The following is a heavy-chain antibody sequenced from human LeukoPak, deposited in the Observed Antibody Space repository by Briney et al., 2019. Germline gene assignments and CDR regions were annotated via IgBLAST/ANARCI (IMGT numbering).Heavy chain of an antibody. CDR3: WRDGNDFWSGYYGGLFDY. CDR2: IKQDGSEK. V-gene: IGHV3-7*01. D-gene: IGHD3-3*01. Sequence: PGGSLRLSCAASGFTFSSYWMSWVRQAPGKGLEWVANIKQDGSEKYYVDSVKGRFTISRDNAKNSLYLQMNSLRAEDTAGYYCWRDGNDFWSGYYGGLFDYWGQGTRVTVSP. CDR1: GFTFSSYW. J-gene: IGHJ4*02.